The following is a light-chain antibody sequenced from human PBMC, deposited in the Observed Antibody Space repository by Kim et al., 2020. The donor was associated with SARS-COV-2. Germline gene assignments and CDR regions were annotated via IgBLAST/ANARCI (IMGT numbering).Light chain of an antibody. CDR1: SSNIGNNY. CDR3: GTWDSNLNVYV. Sequence: GQKVTISCSGSSSNIGNNYVSWYQQLPGTAPKLLIYDNNKRPSGIPDRFSGSKSGTSATLGITGLQTGDEADYYCGTWDSNLNVYVFGSGTKVTVL. CDR2: DNN. V-gene: IGLV1-51*01. J-gene: IGLJ1*01.